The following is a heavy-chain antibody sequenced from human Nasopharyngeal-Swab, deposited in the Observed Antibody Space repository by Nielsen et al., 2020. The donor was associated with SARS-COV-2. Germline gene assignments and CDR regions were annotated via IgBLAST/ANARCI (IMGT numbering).Heavy chain of an antibody. D-gene: IGHD2-15*01. V-gene: IGHV1-46*01. CDR3: ARDGDCSGGSCPLLDV. J-gene: IGHJ6*04. CDR1: GYTFTSYY. Sequence: ASVKVSCKASGYTFTSYYMHWVRQAPGHGLEWMGIINPSDGSTSYTQRFQGRVTMTRDTSTRTIYMELSSLRSEDTAIYYCARDGDCSGGSCPLLDVWGKGTTVTVSS. CDR2: INPSDGST.